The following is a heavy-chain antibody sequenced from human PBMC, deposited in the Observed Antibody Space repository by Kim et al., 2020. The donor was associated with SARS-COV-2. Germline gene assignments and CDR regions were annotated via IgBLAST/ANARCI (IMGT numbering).Heavy chain of an antibody. V-gene: IGHV3-30*07. D-gene: IGHD3-10*01. CDR3: ARDRLVRGVIISQGYYYGMDV. Sequence: FTISRDNSKNTLYLQMNSLRAEDTAVYYCARDRLVRGVIISQGYYYGMDVWGQGTTVTVSS. J-gene: IGHJ6*02.